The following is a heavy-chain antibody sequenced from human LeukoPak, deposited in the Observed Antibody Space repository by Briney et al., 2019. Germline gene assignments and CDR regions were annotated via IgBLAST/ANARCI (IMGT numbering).Heavy chain of an antibody. J-gene: IGHJ4*02. CDR2: IYYSGST. CDR3: ARAGSSGYLIDY. CDR1: GGSISSYY. V-gene: IGHV4-59*01. Sequence: TSETLSLTCTVSGGSISSYYWSWIRQPPGKGLEWIGYIYYSGSTNYNPSLKSRVTISIDTSKNQFSLKLTSVTAADTAVYYCARAGSSGYLIDYWGQGTLVTVSS. D-gene: IGHD3-22*01.